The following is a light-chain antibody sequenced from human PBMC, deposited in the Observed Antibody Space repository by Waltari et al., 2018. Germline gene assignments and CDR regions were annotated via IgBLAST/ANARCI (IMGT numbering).Light chain of an antibody. CDR1: QSVSSSH. V-gene: IGKV3-20*01. CDR3: QQYGSSPFT. Sequence: EIVLTQSPGNLSLSPGERATLYCRASQSVSSSHLAWYQQKPGQAPRLVIYGASSRATGIPDRFSGSGSGTDFTLTISRLEPEDFAVYYCQQYGSSPFTFGPGTKVDFK. J-gene: IGKJ3*01. CDR2: GAS.